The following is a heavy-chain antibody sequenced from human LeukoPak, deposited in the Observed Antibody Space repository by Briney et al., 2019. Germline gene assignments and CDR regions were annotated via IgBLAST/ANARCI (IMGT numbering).Heavy chain of an antibody. CDR2: INAGNGNT. CDR3: AREDSYGYSSTYY. D-gene: IGHD5-18*01. CDR1: GYTFTSYA. V-gene: IGHV1-3*01. J-gene: IGHJ4*02. Sequence: ASVKVSCKASGYTFTSYAMHWVRQAPGQRHEWMGWINAGNGNTKYSQKFQGRVTITRDTSASTAYMELSSLRSEDTAVYYCAREDSYGYSSTYYWGQGTLVTVSS.